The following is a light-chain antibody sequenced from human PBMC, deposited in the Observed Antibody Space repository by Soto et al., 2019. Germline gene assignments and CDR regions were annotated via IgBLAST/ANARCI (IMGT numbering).Light chain of an antibody. CDR1: SSDVGGYNY. CDR3: SSYTSSSALRV. CDR2: DVS. J-gene: IGLJ2*01. V-gene: IGLV2-14*01. Sequence: QSVLTQPASVSGSPGQSITISCTGTSSDVGGYNYVSWYQQHPGKAPKLMIYDVSNRPSGVSNRFSGSKSGNTASLTISGLQAEDEADYYCSSYTSSSALRVFGGGTTLTVL.